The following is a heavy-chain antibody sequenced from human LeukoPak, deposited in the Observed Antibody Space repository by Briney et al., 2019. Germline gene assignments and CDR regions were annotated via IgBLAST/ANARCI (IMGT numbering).Heavy chain of an antibody. CDR3: ARRDIVVVPAAIGAGAFDI. V-gene: IGHV4-39*01. CDR1: GGSISSSSYY. CDR2: IYYSGST. Sequence: PSETLSLTCTVSGGSISSSSYYWGWIRQPPGKGLEWIGSIYYSGSTYYNPSLKSRVTISVDTSKNQFSLQLSSVTAADTAVYYCARRDIVVVPAAIGAGAFDIWGQGTMVTVSS. J-gene: IGHJ3*02. D-gene: IGHD2-2*02.